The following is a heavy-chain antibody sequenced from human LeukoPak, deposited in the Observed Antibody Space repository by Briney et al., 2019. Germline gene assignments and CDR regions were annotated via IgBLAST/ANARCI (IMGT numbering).Heavy chain of an antibody. CDR2: INHSGST. J-gene: IGHJ4*02. Sequence: SETLSLTCAVYGGSFSGYYGSWIRQPPGKGLEWIGEINHSGSTNYNPSLKSRVTISVDTSKNQFSLKLSSVTAADTAVYYCARDGGNYVWGSYLGPFDYWGQGTLVTVSS. CDR1: GGSFSGYY. V-gene: IGHV4-34*01. CDR3: ARDGGNYVWGSYLGPFDY. D-gene: IGHD3-16*02.